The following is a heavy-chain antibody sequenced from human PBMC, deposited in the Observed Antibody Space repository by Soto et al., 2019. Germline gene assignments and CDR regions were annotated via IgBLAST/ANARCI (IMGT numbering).Heavy chain of an antibody. J-gene: IGHJ6*03. CDR3: AKDYIWGSSTYYYYYMDV. D-gene: IGHD3-16*01. V-gene: IGHV3-23*01. Sequence: GGSLRLSCAASGFTFSSYAMSWVRQAPGKGLEWVSAISGSGGSTYYADSVKGRFTISRDNSKNTLYLQMNSLRAEDTAVYYCAKDYIWGSSTYYYYYMDVWGKGTTVTVSS. CDR2: ISGSGGST. CDR1: GFTFSSYA.